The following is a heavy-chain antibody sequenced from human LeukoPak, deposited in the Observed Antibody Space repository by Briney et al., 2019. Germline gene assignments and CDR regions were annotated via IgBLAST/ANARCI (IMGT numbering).Heavy chain of an antibody. J-gene: IGHJ4*02. Sequence: GASVKVSCKASGYTFTSYGISWVRQAPGQGLEWMGWISAYNGNTNSAQKVQGRVTLTTDTSTSTAYMELRSLRSDDTAVYYWARQVDTSMALPDYWGQGTLVTVSS. V-gene: IGHV1-18*01. CDR1: GYTFTSYG. CDR2: ISAYNGNT. D-gene: IGHD5-18*01. CDR3: ARQVDTSMALPDY.